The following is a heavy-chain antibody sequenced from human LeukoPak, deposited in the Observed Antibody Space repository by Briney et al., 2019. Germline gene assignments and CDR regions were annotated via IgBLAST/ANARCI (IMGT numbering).Heavy chain of an antibody. Sequence: GASVKVSCKASGYTFTGYYMHWVRQAPGQGLEWMGWINPNSGGTNYAQKFQGRVTMTRDTSISTAYMELSRLGSDDTAVYYCARSSPTYYFDSIGYYYGDYWGQGTLVTVSS. CDR2: INPNSGGT. J-gene: IGHJ4*02. CDR1: GYTFTGYY. D-gene: IGHD3-22*01. V-gene: IGHV1-2*02. CDR3: ARSSPTYYFDSIGYYYGDY.